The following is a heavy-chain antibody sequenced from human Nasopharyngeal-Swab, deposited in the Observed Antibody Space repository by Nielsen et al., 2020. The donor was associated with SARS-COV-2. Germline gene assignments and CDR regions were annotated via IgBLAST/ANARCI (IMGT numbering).Heavy chain of an antibody. CDR1: GYTFTSYA. J-gene: IGHJ6*02. V-gene: IGHV1-3*01. CDR3: ARDRGPRTGTTSYYYYGMDV. D-gene: IGHD1-7*01. Sequence: ASVKVSCKASGYTFTSYAMHWVRQAPGQRLEWMGWINAGNGNTKYSQKLQGRVTMTTDTSTSTAYMELRSLRSDDTAVYYCARDRGPRTGTTSYYYYGMDVWGQGTTVTVSS. CDR2: INAGNGNT.